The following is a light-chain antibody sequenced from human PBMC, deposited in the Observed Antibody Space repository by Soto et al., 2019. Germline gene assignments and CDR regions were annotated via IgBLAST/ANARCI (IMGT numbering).Light chain of an antibody. Sequence: DIVMTQSPDSLAVSLGERATIKCKSSQSVLYSSNNKDFLAWYQQKPGQSPKLLIYWASTRESGVPDRFSGSGSGTDFTLTISSLQAEDVAVYYCQQYYSIFPTFGQGTKLEIK. J-gene: IGKJ2*01. CDR2: WAS. CDR1: QSVLYSSNNKDF. CDR3: QQYYSIFPT. V-gene: IGKV4-1*01.